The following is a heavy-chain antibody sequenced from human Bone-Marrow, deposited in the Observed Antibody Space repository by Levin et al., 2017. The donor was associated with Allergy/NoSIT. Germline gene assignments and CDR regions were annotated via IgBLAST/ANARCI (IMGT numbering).Heavy chain of an antibody. CDR1: GYTFTSYG. Sequence: ASVKVSCKASGYTFTSYGISWVRQAPGQGLEWMGWISAYNGNTNYAQKLQGRVTMTTDTSTSTAYMELRSLRSDDTAVYYCARPLGVVPAAINYYGMDVWGQGTTVTVSS. D-gene: IGHD2-2*01. CDR3: ARPLGVVPAAINYYGMDV. V-gene: IGHV1-18*01. J-gene: IGHJ6*02. CDR2: ISAYNGNT.